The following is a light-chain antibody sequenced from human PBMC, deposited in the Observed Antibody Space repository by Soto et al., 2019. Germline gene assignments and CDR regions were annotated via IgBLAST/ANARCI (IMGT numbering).Light chain of an antibody. Sequence: DIQMTQSPSSLSASVGDRVTITCRASQSVSNNLAWYQQKPGKVPRLLIYTASTWQAGVPSRFSGSGSGTDYFITISSLQPSDVAAYYCQKYNSASPYTFGQGTKLEIK. V-gene: IGKV1-27*01. CDR2: TAS. CDR1: QSVSNN. CDR3: QKYNSASPYT. J-gene: IGKJ2*01.